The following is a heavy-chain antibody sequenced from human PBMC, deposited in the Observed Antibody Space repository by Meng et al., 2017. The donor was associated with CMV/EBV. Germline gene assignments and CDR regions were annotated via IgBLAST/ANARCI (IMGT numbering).Heavy chain of an antibody. Sequence: GESLKISRAASGFTFSSYSMNWVRQAPGTGLEWVSSISSSSSYIYYADSVKGRFTISRDNAKNSLYLQMNSLRAEDTAVYYCARRRGRHSGGGPYYFDYWGQGTLVTVSS. V-gene: IGHV3-21*01. CDR1: GFTFSSYS. CDR3: ARRRGRHSGGGPYYFDY. D-gene: IGHD4-23*01. CDR2: ISSSSSYI. J-gene: IGHJ4*02.